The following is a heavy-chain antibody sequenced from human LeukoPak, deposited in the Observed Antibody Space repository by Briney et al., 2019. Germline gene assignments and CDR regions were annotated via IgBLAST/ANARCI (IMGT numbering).Heavy chain of an antibody. Sequence: PSETLSLTCTVSGGSISSASYYWGWIRQPPGKGLEWIGTIYYSGSTYYNPSLKSRVTISVDTSRNQFPLKLSSVTAADTAVYYCARMAYDSSGYVDAFDIWGQGTMVTVSS. V-gene: IGHV4-39*06. CDR1: GGSISSASYY. CDR2: IYYSGST. CDR3: ARMAYDSSGYVDAFDI. D-gene: IGHD3-22*01. J-gene: IGHJ3*02.